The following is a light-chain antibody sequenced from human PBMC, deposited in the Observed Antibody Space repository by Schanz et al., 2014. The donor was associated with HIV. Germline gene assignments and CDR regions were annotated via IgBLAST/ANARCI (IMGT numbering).Light chain of an antibody. Sequence: DIQMTQSPSSLSASVGDSVTITCQASQDISDYLHWYQQKEGKAPKLLIYAASYLETGVPSRFSGRGSGTEFTLTISSLQPDDFASYYCQQYNSYPLTFGQGTELQIK. J-gene: IGKJ2*01. CDR1: QDISDY. CDR2: AAS. CDR3: QQYNSYPLT. V-gene: IGKV1-33*01.